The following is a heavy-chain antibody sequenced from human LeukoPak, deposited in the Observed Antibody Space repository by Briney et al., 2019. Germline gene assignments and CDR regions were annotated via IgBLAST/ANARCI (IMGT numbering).Heavy chain of an antibody. J-gene: IGHJ4*02. Sequence: GGSLRLSCAASGFTVITNDMTWVRQAPGKGLEWVSVLYSDGNTKYAGSVQGRFTISRDNSKNTLYLEMNSLSPDDTAVYYCARGVEPLAANTLAYWGQGTLVTVSS. V-gene: IGHV3-53*01. D-gene: IGHD1-14*01. CDR3: ARGVEPLAANTLAY. CDR2: LYSDGNT. CDR1: GFTVITND.